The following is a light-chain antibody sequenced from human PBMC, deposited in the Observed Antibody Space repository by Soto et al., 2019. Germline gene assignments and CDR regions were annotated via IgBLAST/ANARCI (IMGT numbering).Light chain of an antibody. CDR2: DAS. CDR3: QQYSSYLR. V-gene: IGKV1-5*01. J-gene: IGKJ1*01. Sequence: DIQMTQSPSTLSASVGDRVTITCRASQSISSWLAWYQQKPGKAPKLLIYDASSLESGVPSRFSGSGSGTEFTLTISSLQPDDFATYYCQQYSSYLRFGQGTKVDIK. CDR1: QSISSW.